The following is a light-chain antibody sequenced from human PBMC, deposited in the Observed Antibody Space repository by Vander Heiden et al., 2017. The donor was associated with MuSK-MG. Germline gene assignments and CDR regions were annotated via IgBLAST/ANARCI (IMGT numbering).Light chain of an antibody. CDR2: DAS. J-gene: IGKJ2*01. CDR1: QGISSS. Sequence: IQLTQSPSSLSASVGDRVTITCRASQGISSSLAWYQQKPGKPPNLLIYDASSLESGVPSRFSGSGFGTDFTLSISSLQPEDFATYYCQQFKSDPYTFGQGTKLEIK. V-gene: IGKV1-13*02. CDR3: QQFKSDPYT.